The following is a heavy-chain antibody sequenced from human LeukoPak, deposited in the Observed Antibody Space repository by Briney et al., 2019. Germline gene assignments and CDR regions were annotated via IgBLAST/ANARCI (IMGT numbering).Heavy chain of an antibody. CDR2: ISGSGGST. CDR3: ARDLQHFDY. V-gene: IGHV3-23*01. D-gene: IGHD6-13*01. CDR1: GFTFSSYA. Sequence: PGGSLRLSCAASGFTFSSYAMSWVRQAPGKGLEWVSAISGSGGSTYYADSVKGRFTISRDNAKNSLYLQMNSLRAEDTAVYYCARDLQHFDYWGQGTLVTVSS. J-gene: IGHJ4*02.